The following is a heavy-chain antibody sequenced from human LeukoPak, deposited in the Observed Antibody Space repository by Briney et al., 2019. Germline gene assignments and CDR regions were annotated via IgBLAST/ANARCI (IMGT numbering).Heavy chain of an antibody. Sequence: SETLSLTCAVYGGSFSGYSWSWIRQPPGKGLEWIGEIDHSGSTNNSPSLKSRVTISVDTSKNQFSLKLSSVTAADTAVYYCARCLTIFGVVNYYYMDVWGKGTTVTVSS. V-gene: IGHV4-34*01. D-gene: IGHD3-3*01. J-gene: IGHJ6*03. CDR1: GGSFSGYS. CDR3: ARCLTIFGVVNYYYMDV. CDR2: IDHSGST.